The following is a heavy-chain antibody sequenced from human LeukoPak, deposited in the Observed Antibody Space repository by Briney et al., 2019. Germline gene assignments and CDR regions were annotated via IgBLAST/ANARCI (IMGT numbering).Heavy chain of an antibody. J-gene: IGHJ2*01. Sequence: AETLSLTCAVYGGSFRGYYWSWIRQPPGKGLEWIGEIHYTGATNYKPSPKSRVTISGDPSKNQLSLRVSSVTAADTAVYYCARGVLGPYYFDLWGRGTLVTVSS. CDR2: IHYTGAT. V-gene: IGHV4-34*01. D-gene: IGHD7-27*01. CDR1: GGSFRGYY. CDR3: ARGVLGPYYFDL.